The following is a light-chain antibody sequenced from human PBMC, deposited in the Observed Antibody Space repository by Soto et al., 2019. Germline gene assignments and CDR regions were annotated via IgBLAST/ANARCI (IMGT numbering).Light chain of an antibody. CDR3: QKCDYLPI. CDR2: DAS. V-gene: IGKV1-33*01. Sequence: DIQMTQSPSSLSASVGDRVTITCQASHDITSYLNWYQQKPGKAPKLLIYDASILEAGVPSRFSGRGAATDFTFISSILPPEDVETYYCQKCDYLPIFGPGTTVDFK. J-gene: IGKJ3*01. CDR1: HDITSY.